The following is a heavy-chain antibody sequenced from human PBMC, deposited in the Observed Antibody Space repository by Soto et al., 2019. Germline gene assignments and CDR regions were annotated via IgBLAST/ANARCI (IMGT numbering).Heavy chain of an antibody. D-gene: IGHD3-10*01. Sequence: QVQLVESGGGVVQPGRSLRLSCAASGFTFSSYGMHWVRQAPGKGLEWVAVIWYDGSNKYYADSVKGRFTISRDNSKNTLYLQMNSLRAEDTAVYYCARGSGASFASENWFDPWGQGTLVTVSS. V-gene: IGHV3-33*01. J-gene: IGHJ5*02. CDR2: IWYDGSNK. CDR3: ARGSGASFASENWFDP. CDR1: GFTFSSYG.